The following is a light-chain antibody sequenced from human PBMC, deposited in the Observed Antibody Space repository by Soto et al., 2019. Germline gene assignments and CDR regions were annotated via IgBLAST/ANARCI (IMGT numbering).Light chain of an antibody. CDR2: DVT. Sequence: QSVLTQPASVSGSPGQSITISCTGTSSDVGGYNYVSWYQQQPGKAPKFMIYDVTNRPSGVSNRFSGSMSGNTASLTISGLQAEDEADYYCCSYTTSNTRQIVFGTGTKVTVL. CDR1: SSDVGGYNY. J-gene: IGLJ1*01. V-gene: IGLV2-14*01. CDR3: CSYTTSNTRQIV.